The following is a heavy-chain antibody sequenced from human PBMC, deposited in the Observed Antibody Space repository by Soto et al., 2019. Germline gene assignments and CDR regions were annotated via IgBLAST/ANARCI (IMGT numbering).Heavy chain of an antibody. CDR3: ARAAGCSGGSCYAVFDF. J-gene: IGHJ4*01. V-gene: IGHV1-46*01. CDR2: INPSAITT. CDR1: GYTFTSYY. Sequence: ASVKVSCKASGYTFTSYYIHWVRQAPGQGLEWMGVINPSAITTNYAQNSQDRVTMTRDTSTSTVSMEVSSLRSEDTAVYYCARAAGCSGGSCYAVFDFWG. D-gene: IGHD2-15*01.